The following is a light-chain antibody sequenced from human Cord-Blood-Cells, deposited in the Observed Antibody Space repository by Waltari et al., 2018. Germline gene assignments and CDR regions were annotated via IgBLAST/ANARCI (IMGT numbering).Light chain of an antibody. J-gene: IGKJ4*01. CDR3: QQYGSSPLT. V-gene: IGKV3-20*01. CDR2: GAS. CDR1: QSVSSSY. Sequence: EIVLTQSPGTLSLSPGERATLSCRASQSVSSSYLAWYQQKPGQAPRLLIYGASSRATGIPDRFSGSGSGTDFTRTISRLEPEYFAVYYCQQYGSSPLTFGGGTKVEIK.